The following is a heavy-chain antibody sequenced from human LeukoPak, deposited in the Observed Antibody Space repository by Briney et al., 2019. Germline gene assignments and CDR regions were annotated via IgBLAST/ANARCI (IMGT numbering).Heavy chain of an antibody. D-gene: IGHD4-17*01. J-gene: IGHJ4*02. V-gene: IGHV4-34*01. Sequence: SETLSLTCAVYGGSFSGYYWSWIRQPPGKGLEWFGEINHSGNTNYNPSLMSRVTLSVDTSKNQFSLKLTSVTAADTAVYYCARGYGLHFDYWGQGTLVTVSS. CDR1: GGSFSGYY. CDR2: INHSGNT. CDR3: ARGYGLHFDY.